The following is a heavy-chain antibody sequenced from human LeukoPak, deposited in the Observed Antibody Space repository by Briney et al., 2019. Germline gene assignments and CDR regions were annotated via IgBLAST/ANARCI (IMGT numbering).Heavy chain of an antibody. Sequence: GGSLRLSCAASGFTFRNYVIHWFRQAPGKGLEWVAVAYHDEWPGNSKYYVDSEKGRFTVSRDNSKNTLYLQMSSLRAEDTAVYYCATGSGYYYDHWGQGTLVTVSS. J-gene: IGHJ4*02. CDR2: AYHDEWPGNSK. CDR3: ATGSGYYYDH. V-gene: IGHV3-33*08. D-gene: IGHD3-22*01. CDR1: GFTFRNYV.